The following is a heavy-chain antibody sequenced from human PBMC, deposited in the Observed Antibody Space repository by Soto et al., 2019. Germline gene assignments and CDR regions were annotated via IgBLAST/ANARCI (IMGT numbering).Heavy chain of an antibody. D-gene: IGHD6-13*01. CDR3: ARERSAAGTGGFDP. Sequence: QVQLVQSGAEVKKPGASVKVSCKASGYTFTSYDINWVRQATGQGLEWMGGMNPNSGNTAYAQKFQGRGTMTRNTSISTAYMELSSLRSEDTAVYYCARERSAAGTGGFDPWGQGTLVTVSS. J-gene: IGHJ5*02. CDR1: GYTFTSYD. V-gene: IGHV1-8*01. CDR2: MNPNSGNT.